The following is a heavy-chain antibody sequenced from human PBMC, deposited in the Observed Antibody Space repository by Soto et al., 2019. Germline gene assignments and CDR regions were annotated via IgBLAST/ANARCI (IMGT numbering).Heavy chain of an antibody. CDR3: ARVLYYGSGSYSPYGMDV. CDR2: VSPPFRTS. Sequence: QVQLVQSGAEVKKPGSSVKVSCKTSGVSFNNNGIGWVRQAPGHGLEWMGGVSPPFRTSNYARKFQGRIPITADASTGTVNMELSSLTSEDTAQYYCARVLYYGSGSYSPYGMDVWGQGTTVPVSS. J-gene: IGHJ6*02. V-gene: IGHV1-69*01. D-gene: IGHD3-10*01. CDR1: GVSFNNNG.